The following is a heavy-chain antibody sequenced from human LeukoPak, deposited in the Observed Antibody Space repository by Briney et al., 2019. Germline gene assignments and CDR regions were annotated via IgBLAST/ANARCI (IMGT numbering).Heavy chain of an antibody. CDR3: ATLLWFGEPRGAFDI. J-gene: IGHJ3*02. CDR2: ISAYNGNT. Sequence: ASVKVSCKASGYTFTSYGISWVRQAPGQGLEWMGWISAYNGNTNYAQKLQGRVTMTTDTSTSTAYMELRSLRSDDTAVYYCATLLWFGEPRGAFDIWGQGTMVTVSS. CDR1: GYTFTSYG. D-gene: IGHD3-10*01. V-gene: IGHV1-18*01.